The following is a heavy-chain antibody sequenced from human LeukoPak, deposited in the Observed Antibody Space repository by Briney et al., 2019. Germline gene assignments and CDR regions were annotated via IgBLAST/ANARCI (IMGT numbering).Heavy chain of an antibody. Sequence: GGSLRLSCAASGFTFRSNWMHWVRQAPGKGLEWVSGINNSGDRRFYADSVKGRFTISRDNSKNTLYLQMNSLRAEDTAVYYCARGWYNFDYWGQGTRVTVSS. CDR1: GFTFRSNW. V-gene: IGHV3-23*01. CDR3: ARGWYNFDY. D-gene: IGHD6-19*01. CDR2: INNSGDRR. J-gene: IGHJ4*02.